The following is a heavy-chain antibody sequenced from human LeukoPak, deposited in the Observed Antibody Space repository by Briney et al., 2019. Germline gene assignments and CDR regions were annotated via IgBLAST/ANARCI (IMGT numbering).Heavy chain of an antibody. CDR2: IYYSGST. V-gene: IGHV4-31*03. D-gene: IGHD2-2*02. CDR1: GGSISSGGYY. J-gene: IGHJ5*02. CDR3: ARGTLGYCSSTSCYTTPWFDP. Sequence: SETLSLTCTVSGGSISSGGYYWSWIRQHPGEGLEWIGYIYYSGSTYYNPSLKSRVTISVDTSKNQFSLKLSSVTAADTAVYYCARGTLGYCSSTSCYTTPWFDPWGQGTLVTVSS.